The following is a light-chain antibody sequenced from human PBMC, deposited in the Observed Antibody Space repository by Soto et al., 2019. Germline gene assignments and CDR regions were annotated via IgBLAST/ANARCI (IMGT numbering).Light chain of an antibody. V-gene: IGKV3-20*01. CDR3: QQYGSSPFT. J-gene: IGKJ4*01. CDR1: QSVSSN. Sequence: EIVLPQSPGTLSLSPGERATLSCRASQSVSSNLAWYQQKPGQAPRPLIYGASTRATGIPARFSGSGSGTDFTPAISRLEPDDFALYYCQQYGSSPFTFGGGTKVDIK. CDR2: GAS.